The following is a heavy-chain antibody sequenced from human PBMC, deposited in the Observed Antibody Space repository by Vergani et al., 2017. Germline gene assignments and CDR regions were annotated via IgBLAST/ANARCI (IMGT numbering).Heavy chain of an antibody. V-gene: IGHV4-39*07. D-gene: IGHD6-19*01. CDR3: ARDRGAVAGGLSL. CDR2: IYYSGST. CDR1: GGSISSSSYY. Sequence: QLQLQESGPGLVKPSETLSLTCTVSGGSISSSSYYWGWIRQPPGKGLEWIGSIYYSGSTYYTPSLKSRVTMSVDTSKNQFSLKLSSVTAADTAVYYCARDRGAVAGGLSLWGQGTLVTVSS. J-gene: IGHJ4*02.